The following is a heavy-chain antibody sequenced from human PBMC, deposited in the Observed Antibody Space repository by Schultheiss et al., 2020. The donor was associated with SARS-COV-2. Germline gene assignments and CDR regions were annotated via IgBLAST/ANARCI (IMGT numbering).Heavy chain of an antibody. Sequence: SCAASGFTFSNAWMSWVRQAPGKGLEWVGRIKSKTDGGTTDYAAPVKGRFTISRDDSKNTLYLQMNSLKTEDTAVYYCTTDITGIAAAGRGYWGQGTLVTVSS. CDR3: TTDITGIAAAGRGY. V-gene: IGHV3-15*01. CDR2: IKSKTDGGTT. J-gene: IGHJ4*02. CDR1: GFTFSNAW. D-gene: IGHD6-13*01.